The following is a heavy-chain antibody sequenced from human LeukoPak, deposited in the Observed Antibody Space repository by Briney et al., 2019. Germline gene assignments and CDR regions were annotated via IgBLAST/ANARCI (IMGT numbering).Heavy chain of an antibody. D-gene: IGHD2-2*01. J-gene: IGHJ4*02. CDR3: AREPGPAAPPVDY. Sequence: GGSLRLSCAASGFTFTSYGMNWVRQAPGKGLEWVSSISSGSTYMYYADSVKGRFTISRDNAKNSVYLRMNSLRAEDTAVYYCAREPGPAAPPVDYWGQGTLVTVSS. CDR1: GFTFTSYG. CDR2: ISSGSTYM. V-gene: IGHV3-21*01.